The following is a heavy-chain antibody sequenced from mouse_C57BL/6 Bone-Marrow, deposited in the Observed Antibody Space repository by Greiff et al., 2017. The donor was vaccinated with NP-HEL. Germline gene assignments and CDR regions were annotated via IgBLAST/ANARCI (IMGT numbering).Heavy chain of an antibody. J-gene: IGHJ1*03. CDR1: GFSLTSYA. CDR3: ARNGKWISRFRGSSPYWYFDV. Sequence: QVQLKESGPGLVAPSQSLSITCTVSGFSLTSYAISWVRQPPGKGLEWLGVIWTGGGTNYNSALKSRLSISKDNSKRQVFLKMNSLQTDDTARYYCARNGKWISRFRGSSPYWYFDVWGTGTTVTVSS. V-gene: IGHV2-9-1*01. CDR2: IWTGGGT. D-gene: IGHD1-1*01.